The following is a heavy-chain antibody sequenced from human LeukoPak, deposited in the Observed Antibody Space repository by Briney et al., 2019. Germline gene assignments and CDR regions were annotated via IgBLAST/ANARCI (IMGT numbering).Heavy chain of an antibody. CDR1: GYTFTGYY. V-gene: IGHV1-69*02. J-gene: IGHJ4*02. CDR3: ARGDTAMTSKGYFDY. Sequence: SVKVSCKASGYTFTGYYMHWVRQAPGQGLEWMGRIIPILGIANYAQKFQGRVTITADKSTSTAYMELSSLRSEDTAVYYCARGDTAMTSKGYFDYWGQGTLVTVSS. CDR2: IIPILGIA. D-gene: IGHD5-18*01.